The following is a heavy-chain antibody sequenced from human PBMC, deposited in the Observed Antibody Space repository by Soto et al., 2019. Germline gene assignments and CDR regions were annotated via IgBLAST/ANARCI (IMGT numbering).Heavy chain of an antibody. J-gene: IGHJ3*02. CDR1: RFRFSDYT. CDR3: ARRGSEVTTGGGALDM. D-gene: IGHD4-17*01. CDR2: ISIISTYI. V-gene: IGHV3-21*01. Sequence: EVQLVESGGGLVKPGGSLRLSCVASRFRFSDYTMTWVRQAPGKGLEWVSSISIISTYIYYGDSVKGRFTISRDNAKNSLYLKMNSLRVEDTAVYYCARRGSEVTTGGGALDMWGQGTTVTVSS.